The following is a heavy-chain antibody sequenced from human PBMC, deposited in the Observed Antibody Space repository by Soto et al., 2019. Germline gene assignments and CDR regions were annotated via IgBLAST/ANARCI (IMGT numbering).Heavy chain of an antibody. CDR3: ATELEFRRYFDY. Sequence: GGSLRLSCVASGSIFHSFSMNWVRQTPDKGLEWVAVISYDGSRQYYGDSVKGRFTISRDNSKNTLYLQMNSLRPEDTAVYYCATELEFRRYFDYWVHGTLVTVSS. CDR1: GSIFHSFS. D-gene: IGHD1-1*01. J-gene: IGHJ4*01. CDR2: ISYDGSRQ. V-gene: IGHV3-30*04.